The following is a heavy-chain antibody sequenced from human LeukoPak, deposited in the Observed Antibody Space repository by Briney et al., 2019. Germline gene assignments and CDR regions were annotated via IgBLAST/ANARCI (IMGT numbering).Heavy chain of an antibody. J-gene: IGHJ6*03. CDR1: GGSISSYY. D-gene: IGHD3-3*01. V-gene: IGHV4-59*01. CDR3: ARTVLDFWSGYYGDYYYYYMDV. CDR2: IYYSGST. Sequence: SETLSLTSTVSGGSISSYYWSWIRQPPGKGLEWIGYIYYSGSTNYNPSLKSRVTISVDTSKNQFSLKLSSVTAADTAVYYCARTVLDFWSGYYGDYYYYYMDVWGKRATVTVSS.